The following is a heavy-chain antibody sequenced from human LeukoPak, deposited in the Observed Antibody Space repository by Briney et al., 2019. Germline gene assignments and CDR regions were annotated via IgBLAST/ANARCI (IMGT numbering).Heavy chain of an antibody. CDR2: ISWSGGNT. V-gene: IGHV3-20*04. CDR1: GFTFDDYG. J-gene: IGHJ4*02. Sequence: GGSLRLSCAASGFTFDDYGMSWVRQAPGKGLEWVSGISWSGGNTGYADSVKGRFTISRDNAKNSLYLQMNSLRAEDTAVYYCARGGVRGVLLPVDYWGQGTLVTVSS. CDR3: ARGGVRGVLLPVDY. D-gene: IGHD3-10*01.